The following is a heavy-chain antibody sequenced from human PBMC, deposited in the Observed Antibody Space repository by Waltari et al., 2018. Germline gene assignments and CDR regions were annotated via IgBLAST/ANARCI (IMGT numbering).Heavy chain of an antibody. J-gene: IGHJ4*02. D-gene: IGHD2-2*01. V-gene: IGHV4-61*02. CDR1: GGSISSGSYY. Sequence: QVQLQESGPGLVKPSQTLSLTCTVSGGSISSGSYYWSWIRQPAGKGLEWIGRIYTSGRTNYNPSLKSRVTISVDTSKNQFSRKLSSVTAADTAVYYCARGTRLDYWGQGTLVTVSS. CDR2: IYTSGRT. CDR3: ARGTRLDY.